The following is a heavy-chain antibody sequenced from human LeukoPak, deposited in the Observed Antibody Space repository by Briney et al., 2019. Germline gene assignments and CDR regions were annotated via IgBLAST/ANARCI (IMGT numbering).Heavy chain of an antibody. Sequence: SQTLSLTCTISGDTVSSNSAAWNWIRQSPSRGLEWLGRTYYRSKWYNDYSVSVKSRITINPDTSKNQFSLQLNSVTPEDTAVYYCARSTSIVTTGLDYWGQGTLVTVSS. CDR1: GDTVSSNSAA. J-gene: IGHJ4*02. CDR2: TYYRSKWYN. D-gene: IGHD1-1*01. V-gene: IGHV6-1*01. CDR3: ARSTSIVTTGLDY.